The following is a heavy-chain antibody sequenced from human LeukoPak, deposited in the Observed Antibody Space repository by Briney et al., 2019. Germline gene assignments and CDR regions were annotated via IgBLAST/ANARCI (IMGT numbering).Heavy chain of an antibody. CDR3: ARAVQGGEPYNWFDP. Sequence: ASVKVSCKASGYTFTSYYMHWVRQAPGQGLEWMGIINPSGGSTSYAQKFQGRVTMTRDTSTSTVYMELSSLRSEDTAVYYCARAVQGGEPYNWFDPWGQGTLVTVSS. CDR1: GYTFTSYY. D-gene: IGHD3-10*02. J-gene: IGHJ5*02. V-gene: IGHV1-46*01. CDR2: INPSGGST.